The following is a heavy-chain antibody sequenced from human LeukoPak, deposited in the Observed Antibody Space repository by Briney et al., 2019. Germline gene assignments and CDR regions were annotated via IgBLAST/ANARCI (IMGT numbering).Heavy chain of an antibody. Sequence: QPGGSLRLSCAASGFTVSSNFMSWVRQAPGKGLEWVSVIYNGGSTYYADSVKGRFTISRDNSKNTLYLQMNSLRVEDTAVYYCALGLVTDYWGQGTLVTVSS. D-gene: IGHD3-9*01. CDR2: IYNGGST. J-gene: IGHJ4*02. CDR3: ALGLVTDY. V-gene: IGHV3-66*01. CDR1: GFTVSSNF.